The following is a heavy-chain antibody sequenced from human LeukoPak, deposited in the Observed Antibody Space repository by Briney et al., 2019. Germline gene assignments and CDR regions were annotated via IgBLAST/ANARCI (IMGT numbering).Heavy chain of an antibody. CDR2: INHSGST. V-gene: IGHV4-34*01. D-gene: IGHD6-13*01. CDR3: ARPGSSWSFDI. Sequence: SETLSLTCVVYDGSFSGYYWSWIRQPPGKGLEWIGEINHSGSTNYNPSLKSRVTISVDTSKNQFSLKLSSVTAADTAVYYCARPGSSWSFDIWGQGTMVTVSS. CDR1: DGSFSGYY. J-gene: IGHJ3*02.